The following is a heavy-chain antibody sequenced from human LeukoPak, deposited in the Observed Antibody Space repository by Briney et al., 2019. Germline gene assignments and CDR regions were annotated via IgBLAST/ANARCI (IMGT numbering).Heavy chain of an antibody. CDR3: TRDRVGLWWFN. CDR2: IRSKTYGGTT. J-gene: IGHJ4*02. CDR1: GSTSGDDA. Sequence: GGSLRLSCTASGSTSGDDALNWFRQAPGKGLEWVGFIRSKTYGGTTEYAASVKGRFTISRDDSKSIAYLQMNSLKTEDTAVYYCTRDRVGLWWFNWGQGTLVTVSS. D-gene: IGHD2-21*01. V-gene: IGHV3-49*03.